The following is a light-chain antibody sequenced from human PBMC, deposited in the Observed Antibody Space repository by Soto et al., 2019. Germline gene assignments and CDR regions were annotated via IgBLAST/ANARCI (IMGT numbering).Light chain of an antibody. V-gene: IGKV1-12*01. J-gene: IGKJ3*01. CDR3: EQTKSLPFT. Sequence: DIQMTQSPSSVSASIGDRVTITCRASQGIGTSLAWYQQKPGKAPELLIYAATTVHSGVPSRFSGSGSGTEFTLTISGLQPADLASYFCEQTKSLPFTFGPGSKVHI. CDR2: AAT. CDR1: QGIGTS.